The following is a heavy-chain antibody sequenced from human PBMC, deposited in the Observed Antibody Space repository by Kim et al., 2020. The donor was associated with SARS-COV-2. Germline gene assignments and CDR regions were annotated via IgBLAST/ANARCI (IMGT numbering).Heavy chain of an antibody. CDR2: INWNSDVI. Sequence: GGSLRLSCAASGFAFDDAAMHWVRQAPGKGLEWVSGINWNSDVIGYAESVKGRFTISRDNAKSTLYLQMNSLRREDTAFYYCKKRSLLNWFERWGQGTLVTVSS. D-gene: IGHD1-26*01. V-gene: IGHV3-9*01. J-gene: IGHJ5*02. CDR1: GFAFDDAA. CDR3: KKRSLLNWFER.